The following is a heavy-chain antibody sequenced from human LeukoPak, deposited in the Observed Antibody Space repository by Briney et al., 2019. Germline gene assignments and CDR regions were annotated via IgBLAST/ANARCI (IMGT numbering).Heavy chain of an antibody. V-gene: IGHV3-74*01. CDR2: IDRDGGRI. CDR1: GFTFSSYW. D-gene: IGHD4-23*01. CDR3: VRGNDYGGPHY. J-gene: IGHJ4*02. Sequence: SGGSLRLSCAVSGFTFSSYWMHWVRQAPGKGLVWVSRIDRDGGRINYADSVKGRFTISRDNGKNTLFLQMNSLRAEDAAVYYCVRGNDYGGPHYWGQGTLVTVSS.